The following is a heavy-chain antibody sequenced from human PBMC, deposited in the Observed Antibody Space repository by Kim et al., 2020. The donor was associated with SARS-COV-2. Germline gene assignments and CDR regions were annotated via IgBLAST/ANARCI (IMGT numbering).Heavy chain of an antibody. V-gene: IGHV1-3*01. D-gene: IGHD4-4*01. J-gene: IGHJ6*02. CDR2: INAGNGNT. CDR1: GYTFTSYA. CDR3: ARDHYSNYYYGMDV. Sequence: ASVKVSCKASGYTFTSYAMHWVRQAPGQRLEWMGWINAGNGNTKYSQKFQGRVTITRDTSAGTAYMALSSRRSEDTAVYYCARDHYSNYYYGMDVWGQGTTVTVSS.